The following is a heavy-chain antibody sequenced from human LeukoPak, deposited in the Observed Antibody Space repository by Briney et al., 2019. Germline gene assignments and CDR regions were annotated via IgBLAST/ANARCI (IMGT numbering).Heavy chain of an antibody. Sequence: PSETLSLTCTVSGGSISSYYWSWIRQPPGKGLEWIGYIYYSGSTNYNPSLKSRVTISVDTSKNQFSLKLSSVTAADTAVYYCARGDHFDWLSLDYWGQGTLVTVSS. D-gene: IGHD3-9*01. V-gene: IGHV4-59*01. CDR2: IYYSGST. CDR3: ARGDHFDWLSLDY. J-gene: IGHJ4*02. CDR1: GGSISSYY.